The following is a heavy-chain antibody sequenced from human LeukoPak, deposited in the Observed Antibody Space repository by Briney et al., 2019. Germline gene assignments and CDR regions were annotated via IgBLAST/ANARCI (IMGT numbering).Heavy chain of an antibody. Sequence: GGSLRLSCAASGFTFSSYSMNWVRQAPGEGLEWVSYISSSSSTIYYADSVKGRFTISRDNAKNSLYLQMNSLRAEDTAVYYCARDRTRYYFDYWGQGTLVTVSS. V-gene: IGHV3-48*01. CDR3: ARDRTRYYFDY. J-gene: IGHJ4*02. CDR1: GFTFSSYS. CDR2: ISSSSSTI.